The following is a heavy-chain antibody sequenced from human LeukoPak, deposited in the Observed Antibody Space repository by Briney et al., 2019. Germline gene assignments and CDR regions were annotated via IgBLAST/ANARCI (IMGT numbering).Heavy chain of an antibody. CDR3: TRDWYALDV. CDR2: IRSKAYGGTT. Sequence: GRSLRLSCTASGFTFGDYAMSWVRQAPGKGLEWVGFIRSKAYGGTTEYAASVKGRFTISRDDSKGIAYLQMNSLKTEDTAVYYCTRDWYALDVWGQGTTVTVSS. V-gene: IGHV3-49*04. D-gene: IGHD6-13*01. CDR1: GFTFGDYA. J-gene: IGHJ6*02.